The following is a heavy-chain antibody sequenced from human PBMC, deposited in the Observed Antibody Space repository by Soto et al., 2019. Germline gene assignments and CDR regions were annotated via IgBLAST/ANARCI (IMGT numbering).Heavy chain of an antibody. Sequence: QVQLVQSGAEVKKPGASVKVSCKASGYTFTSYYMHWVRQAPGQGLEWMGIINPSGGSTSYAQKFQGRVTMTRGTSTSTVYMELSSLRSEDTAVYYCARGQHIVVVTAINPAFYYYYGMEIWGQRTTATVSS. CDR2: INPSGGST. CDR3: ARGQHIVVVTAINPAFYYYYGMEI. D-gene: IGHD2-21*02. J-gene: IGHJ6*02. V-gene: IGHV1-46*01. CDR1: GYTFTSYY.